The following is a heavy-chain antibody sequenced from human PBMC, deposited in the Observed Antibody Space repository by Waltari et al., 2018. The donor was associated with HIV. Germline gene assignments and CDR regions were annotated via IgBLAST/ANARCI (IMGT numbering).Heavy chain of an antibody. D-gene: IGHD6-19*01. CDR1: GFTFSRII. Sequence: EVQLVECGGGLVKTGGSLRLSCAASGFTFSRIIMHWVRQSPGKGLEYISSISSGSGYIYYADSVKGRFTISRDNAKNSLYLQMNSLRAADTAVYYCARDLSAASVAGSSGYWGQGTLVTVSS. V-gene: IGHV3-21*01. CDR2: ISSGSGYI. CDR3: ARDLSAASVAGSSGY. J-gene: IGHJ4*02.